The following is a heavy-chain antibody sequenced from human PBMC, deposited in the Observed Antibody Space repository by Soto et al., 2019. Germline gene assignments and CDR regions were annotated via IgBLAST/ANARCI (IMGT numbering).Heavy chain of an antibody. CDR3: ARDLSLVSSTSCLDV. CDR1: GGSISSGGYY. CDR2: IYYSGST. V-gene: IGHV4-31*03. Sequence: PSETLSLTCTVSGGSISSGGYYWSWIRQHPGKGLEWIGYIYYSGSTYYNPSLKSRVTISVDTSKNQFSLKLSSVTAADTAVYYCARDLSLVSSTSCLDVGGKGTTVTVSS. D-gene: IGHD2-2*01. J-gene: IGHJ6*04.